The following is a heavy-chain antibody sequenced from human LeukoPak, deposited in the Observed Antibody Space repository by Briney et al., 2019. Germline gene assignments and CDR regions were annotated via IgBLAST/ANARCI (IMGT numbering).Heavy chain of an antibody. J-gene: IGHJ4*02. CDR1: GFTFSSYG. CDR3: ARGFSGIVGATPALLDY. D-gene: IGHD1-26*01. CDR2: IWYDGSNK. Sequence: PGGSLRLSCAASGFTFSSYGMHWVRQAPGKGLEWVAVIWYDGSNKYYADSVKGRFTISRDNSKNTLYLQMNSLRAEDTAVYYCARGFSGIVGATPALLDYWGQGTLVTVSS. V-gene: IGHV3-33*01.